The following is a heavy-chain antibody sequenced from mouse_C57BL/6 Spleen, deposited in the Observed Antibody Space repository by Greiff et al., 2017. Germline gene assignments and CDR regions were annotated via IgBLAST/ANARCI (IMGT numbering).Heavy chain of an antibody. D-gene: IGHD2-4*01. CDR2: INPNNGGT. CDR1: GYTFTDYY. Sequence: EVQLQQSGPELVKPGASVKISCKASGYTFTDYYMNWVKQSHGKSLEWIGDINPNNGGTSYNQKFKGKATLTVDKSSSTAYMELRSLTSEDSAVYYCARRGLRRDSIWYFDVWGTGTTVTVSS. V-gene: IGHV1-26*01. CDR3: ARRGLRRDSIWYFDV. J-gene: IGHJ1*03.